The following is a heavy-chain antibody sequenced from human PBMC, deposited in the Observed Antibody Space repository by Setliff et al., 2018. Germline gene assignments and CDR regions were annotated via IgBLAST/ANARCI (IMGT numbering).Heavy chain of an antibody. CDR1: GFTFSNYW. CDR3: TRGGVGASHCDF. V-gene: IGHV3-7*03. Sequence: GGSLRLSCAASGFTFSNYWMSWVRQAPGKGLEWVANIKRDGGEEYYVDSVKGRFTISRDNAKNSLYLQIDSLRAEDTAVYYCTRGGVGASHCDFWGQGTLVTVLL. J-gene: IGHJ4*02. CDR2: IKRDGGEE. D-gene: IGHD1-26*01.